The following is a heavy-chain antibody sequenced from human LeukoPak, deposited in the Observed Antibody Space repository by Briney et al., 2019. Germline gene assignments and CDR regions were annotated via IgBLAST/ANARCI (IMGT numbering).Heavy chain of an antibody. D-gene: IGHD2-15*01. CDR3: ARLDSGGSWYSVGAFDI. CDR2: IYHSGST. CDR1: GYSISSGYY. J-gene: IGHJ3*02. Sequence: SETLSLTCAVSGYSISSGYYLGWIRQPPGKGLEWIGSIYHSGSTYYNPSLKSRVTISVDTSKNQFSLKLSSVTAADTAVYYCARLDSGGSWYSVGAFDIWGQGTMVTVSS. V-gene: IGHV4-38-2*01.